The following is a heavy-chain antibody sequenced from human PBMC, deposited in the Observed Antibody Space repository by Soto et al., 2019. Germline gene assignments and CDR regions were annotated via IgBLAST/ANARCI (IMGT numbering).Heavy chain of an antibody. Sequence: PSETLSLTCAVYGGSFSGYYWSWFRQPPGKGLEWIGEINHSGSTNYNPSLKSRVTISVDTSKNQFSLKLSSVTAADTAVYYCARGWGRIFDYWGQGTLVNVSS. CDR3: ARGWGRIFDY. J-gene: IGHJ4*02. V-gene: IGHV4-34*01. D-gene: IGHD7-27*01. CDR2: INHSGST. CDR1: GGSFSGYY.